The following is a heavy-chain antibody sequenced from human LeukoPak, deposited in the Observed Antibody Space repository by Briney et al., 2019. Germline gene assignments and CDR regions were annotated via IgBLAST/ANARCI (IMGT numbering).Heavy chain of an antibody. D-gene: IGHD6-19*01. V-gene: IGHV3-7*01. CDR1: GFSFTNNW. CDR2: IKQDGSEK. J-gene: IGHJ4*02. CDR3: ARRIVVAGGFDY. Sequence: GGSLRLSCVVSGFSFTNNWMSWVRQAPGKGLEWVASIKQDGSEKYYVDSVKGRFTISRDNARNSLYLQMNSLRAEDTAVYYCARRIVVAGGFDYWGQGTLVTVSS.